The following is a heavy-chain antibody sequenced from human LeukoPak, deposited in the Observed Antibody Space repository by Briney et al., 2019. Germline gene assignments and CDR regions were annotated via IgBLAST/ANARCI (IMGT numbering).Heavy chain of an antibody. CDR3: ASLWDFGVVIIPVYYYYGMDV. V-gene: IGHV3-30-3*01. CDR2: ISYDGSNK. J-gene: IGHJ6*02. CDR1: GFTFSSYA. Sequence: GGSLRLSCAASGFTFSSYAMHWVRQAPGKGLEWVAVISYDGSNKYYADSVKGRFTISRDNSKNTLYLQMNSLRAEGTAVYYCASLWDFGVVIIPVYYYYGMDVWGQGTTVTVSS. D-gene: IGHD3-3*01.